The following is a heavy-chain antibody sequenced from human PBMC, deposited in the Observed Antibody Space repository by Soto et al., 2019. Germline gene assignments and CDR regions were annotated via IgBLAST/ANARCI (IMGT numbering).Heavy chain of an antibody. Sequence: QITLKESGPTLVKPTQTLTLTCTFSGFSLSTSGVGVGWIRQPPGKALEWLALIYWDDDERYSPSLDSRLTLTKDTSKNQVVLTMTNMDSVDTATYYCARSTTMKSSDYWGQGTLVTFDS. CDR2: IYWDDDE. CDR1: GFSLSTSGVG. V-gene: IGHV2-5*02. CDR3: ARSTTMKSSDY. J-gene: IGHJ4*02. D-gene: IGHD4-4*01.